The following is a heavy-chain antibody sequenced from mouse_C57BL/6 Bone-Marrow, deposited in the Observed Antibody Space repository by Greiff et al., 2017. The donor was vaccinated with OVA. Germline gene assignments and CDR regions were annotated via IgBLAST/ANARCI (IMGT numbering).Heavy chain of an antibody. CDR3: AAVPGAY. CDR2: ISDGGSYT. V-gene: IGHV5-4*01. D-gene: IGHD1-1*01. CDR1: GFTFSSYA. J-gene: IGHJ3*01. Sequence: EVQLVESGGGLVKPGGSLKLSCAASGFTFSSYAMSWVRQTPEKRLEWVATISDGGSYTYYPDNVKGRFTISRDNAKNNLYLQMSHLKSEDTAMYYCAAVPGAYWGQGTLVTVSA.